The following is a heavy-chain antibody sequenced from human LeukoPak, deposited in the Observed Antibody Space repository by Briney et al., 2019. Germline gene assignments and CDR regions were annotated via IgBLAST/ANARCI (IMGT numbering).Heavy chain of an antibody. CDR3: ARGGYYYDSSGLGAYYFDY. CDR1: GFTFDDYG. V-gene: IGHV3-20*04. D-gene: IGHD3-22*01. CDR2: INWNGGST. J-gene: IGHJ4*02. Sequence: GGSLRLSCAASGFTFDDYGMSWVRQAPGKGLEWVSGINWNGGSTGYADSVKGRFTISRDNAKNSLYLQMNSLRAEDTALYYCARGGYYYDSSGLGAYYFDYWGQGTLVTVSS.